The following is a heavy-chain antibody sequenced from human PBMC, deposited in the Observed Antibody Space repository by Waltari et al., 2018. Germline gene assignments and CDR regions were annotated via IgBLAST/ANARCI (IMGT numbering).Heavy chain of an antibody. CDR3: ARINRMRNWYFDV. J-gene: IGHJ2*01. V-gene: IGHV3-74*01. CDR2: TNTEGSGT. CDR1: GFTFSSFW. Sequence: EVQLVESGGGLVQPGGSLRLSCAASGFTFSSFWMHWVRQRPGEGLVWVSRTNTEGSGTSYADYVRGRFTISRDNAKSTVYLQMNSLTAEDTAVYYCARINRMRNWYFDVWGRGTLVTVSS.